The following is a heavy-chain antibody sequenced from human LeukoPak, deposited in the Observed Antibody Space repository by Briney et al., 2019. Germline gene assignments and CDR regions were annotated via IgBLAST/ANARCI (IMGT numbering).Heavy chain of an antibody. CDR2: INEDENKK. D-gene: IGHD2-2*01. J-gene: IGHJ4*02. CDR3: ARGCTSSSCYDY. V-gene: IGHV3-7*01. CDR1: GFTFSRYW. Sequence: GGSLRLSCTVSGFTFSRYWMSWVRQAPGKGLECVANINEDENKKYYVDSVKGRFTISRDNTKNSLYLRMNSLRAEDTAVYYCARGCTSSSCYDYWGQGTLVTVSS.